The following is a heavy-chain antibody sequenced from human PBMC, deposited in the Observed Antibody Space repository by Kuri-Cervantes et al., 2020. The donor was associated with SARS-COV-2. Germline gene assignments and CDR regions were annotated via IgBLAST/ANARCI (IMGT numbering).Heavy chain of an antibody. CDR2: ISSNGGST. D-gene: IGHD5-12*01. CDR3: ARDLGPFSGPYDSTFDY. J-gene: IGHJ4*02. Sequence: GESLKISCAASGFTFSSYSMNWVRQAPGKGLEYVSAISSNGGSTYYADSVKGRFTISRDNSKNTLYLQMNSLRAEDTAVYYCARDLGPFSGPYDSTFDYWGQGTLVTVSS. V-gene: IGHV3-64*04. CDR1: GFTFSSYS.